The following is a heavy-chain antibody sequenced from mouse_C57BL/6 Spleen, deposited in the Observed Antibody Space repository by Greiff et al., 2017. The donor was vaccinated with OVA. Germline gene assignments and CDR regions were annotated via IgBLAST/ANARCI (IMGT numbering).Heavy chain of an antibody. D-gene: IGHD2-4*01. CDR3: ARHWDYDYLYYYAMDY. V-gene: IGHV2-6-1*01. Sequence: QVQLKESGPGLVAPSQSLSITCTVSGFSLTSYGVHWVRQPPGKGLEWLVVIWSDGSTTYNSALKSRLSISKDHSKSHFFLKMNSLQTDDTAMYYCARHWDYDYLYYYAMDYWGQGTSVTVSS. CDR2: IWSDGST. J-gene: IGHJ4*01. CDR1: GFSLTSYG.